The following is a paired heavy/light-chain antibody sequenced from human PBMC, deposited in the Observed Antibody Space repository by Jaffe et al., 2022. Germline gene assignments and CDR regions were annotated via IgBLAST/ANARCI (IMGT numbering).Heavy chain of an antibody. Sequence: QLQLQESGPGLVKPSETLSLTCTVSGGSISSSSYYWGWIRQPPGKGLEWIGSIYYSGSTYYNPSLKSRVTISVDTSKNQFSLKLSSVTAADTAVYYCARHFSCGYSGYDCVGYWYFDLWGRGTLVTVSS. CDR1: GGSISSSSYY. V-gene: IGHV4-39*01. J-gene: IGHJ2*01. CDR3: ARHFSCGYSGYDCVGYWYFDL. CDR2: IYYSGST. D-gene: IGHD5-12*01.
Light chain of an antibody. CDR2: DAS. V-gene: IGKV1-13*02. J-gene: IGKJ4*01. CDR3: QQFNSYLLT. Sequence: AIQLTQSPSSLSASVGDRVTITCRASQGISSALAWYQQKPGKAPKLLIYDASSLESGVPSRFSGSGSGTDFTLTISSLQPEDFATYYCQQFNSYLLTFGGGTKVEIK. CDR1: QGISSA.